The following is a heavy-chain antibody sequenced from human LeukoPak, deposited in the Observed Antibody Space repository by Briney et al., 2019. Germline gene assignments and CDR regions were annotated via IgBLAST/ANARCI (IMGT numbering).Heavy chain of an antibody. D-gene: IGHD3-22*01. Sequence: ASVKVSRKASGYTFTSYYMHWVRQAPGQGLEWMGIINPSGGSTSYAQKFQGRVTMTRDTSTSTVYMELSSLRSEDTAVYYCARNAKDSSGYYYLNRNWFDPWGQGTLVTVSS. J-gene: IGHJ5*02. CDR2: INPSGGST. V-gene: IGHV1-46*01. CDR3: ARNAKDSSGYYYLNRNWFDP. CDR1: GYTFTSYY.